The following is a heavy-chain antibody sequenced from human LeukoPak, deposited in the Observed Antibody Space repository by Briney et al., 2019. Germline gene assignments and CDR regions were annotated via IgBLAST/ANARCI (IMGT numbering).Heavy chain of an antibody. D-gene: IGHD3-3*01. CDR1: GYTFTSYD. Sequence: ASVKVSCKASGYTFTSYDINWVRQATGQGLEWMGWMNPNSGNTGYAQKFQGRVTMTRNTSISTAYMELSSLRSEDTAVYYCARDRTSAIFGVGYPTPDAFDIWGQGTMVTVSS. V-gene: IGHV1-8*01. CDR3: ARDRTSAIFGVGYPTPDAFDI. CDR2: MNPNSGNT. J-gene: IGHJ3*02.